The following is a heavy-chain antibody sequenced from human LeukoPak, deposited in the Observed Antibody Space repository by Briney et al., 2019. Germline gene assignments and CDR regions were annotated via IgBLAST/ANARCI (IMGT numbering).Heavy chain of an antibody. CDR2: IYYSGST. D-gene: IGHD2-2*02. CDR3: ARESRKSYCSSTSCYTFDY. CDR1: GGSISSYY. V-gene: IGHV4-59*01. Sequence: PSETLSLTCTVSGGSISSYYWSWIRQPPGKGLEGIGYIYYSGSTNYNPSLKSRVTISVDTSKNQFSLKLSSVTAADTAVYYCARESRKSYCSSTSCYTFDYCGQGTLVTVSS. J-gene: IGHJ4*02.